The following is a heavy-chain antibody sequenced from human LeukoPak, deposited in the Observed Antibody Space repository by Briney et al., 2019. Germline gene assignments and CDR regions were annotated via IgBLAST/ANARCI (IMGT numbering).Heavy chain of an antibody. CDR2: INHSGST. D-gene: IGHD3-10*01. J-gene: IGHJ6*02. CDR1: GGSFSGYY. CDR3: ARGYLWFGELLSWYYYGMDV. Sequence: SETLSLTCAVYGGSFSGYYWSWIRQPPGKGLEWIGEINHSGSTNYNPSLKSRATISVDTSKNQFSLKLSSVTAADTTVYYCARGYLWFGELLSWYYYGMDVWGQGTTVTVSS. V-gene: IGHV4-34*01.